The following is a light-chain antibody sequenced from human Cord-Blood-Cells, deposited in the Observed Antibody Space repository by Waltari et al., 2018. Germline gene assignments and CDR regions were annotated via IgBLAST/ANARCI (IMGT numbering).Light chain of an antibody. CDR2: DVS. Sequence: QSALTQPASVSGSPGQSITISCTGTSSDVGGYNYVSWYQQHPGKAPKLIIYDVSNRPSGVSNRFSGPKSGNTASLTISGLQAEYEADYYCSSYTSSSTVVFGGGTKLTVL. J-gene: IGLJ2*01. CDR3: SSYTSSSTVV. CDR1: SSDVGGYNY. V-gene: IGLV2-14*01.